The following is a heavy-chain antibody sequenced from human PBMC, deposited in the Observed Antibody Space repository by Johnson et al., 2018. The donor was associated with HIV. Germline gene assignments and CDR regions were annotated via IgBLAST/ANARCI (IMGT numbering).Heavy chain of an antibody. CDR2: IRYDGSNK. V-gene: IGHV3-30*02. CDR1: GFTFSKYG. CDR3: VSPLGGYDYYAAFDI. D-gene: IGHD5-12*01. Sequence: QVQLVESGGGVVRPGGSLRLSCAASGFTFSKYGMHWVRQAPGKGLEWVAFIRYDGSNKYNADSVKGRFTISRDNSKNTLYLQMNSLRAEDTAVYYCVSPLGGYDYYAAFDIWGQGTMVTVSS. J-gene: IGHJ3*02.